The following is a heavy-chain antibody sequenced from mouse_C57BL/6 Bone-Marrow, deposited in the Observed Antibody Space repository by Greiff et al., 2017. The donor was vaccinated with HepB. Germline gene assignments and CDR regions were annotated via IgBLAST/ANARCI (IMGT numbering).Heavy chain of an antibody. Sequence: EVKLMESGGGLVQPGESLKLSCESNEYEFPSHDMSWVRKTPEKRLELVAAINSDGGSTYYPDTMERRFIISRDNTKKTLYLQMSRLRSEDTALYYCARHGDYDGVGAMDYWGQGTSVTVSS. V-gene: IGHV5-2*01. J-gene: IGHJ4*01. D-gene: IGHD2-4*01. CDR1: EYEFPSHD. CDR3: ARHGDYDGVGAMDY. CDR2: INSDGGST.